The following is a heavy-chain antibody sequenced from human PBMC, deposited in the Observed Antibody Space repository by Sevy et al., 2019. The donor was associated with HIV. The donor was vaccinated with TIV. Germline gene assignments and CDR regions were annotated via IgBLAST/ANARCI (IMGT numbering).Heavy chain of an antibody. CDR1: GFTFGDYG. CDR2: IRTKPYGGTA. J-gene: IGHJ4*02. Sequence: GGSLRLSCTTSGFTFGDYGVSWFRQAPGKGLEWVGFIRTKPYGGTAQYAASVKGRFTISRDDSKSIAYLQMNSLKSEDTDVYYCTRNYLLITFGGIIVPGGGHSWGQGTLVTVSS. CDR3: TRNYLLITFGGIIVPGGGHS. D-gene: IGHD3-16*02. V-gene: IGHV3-49*03.